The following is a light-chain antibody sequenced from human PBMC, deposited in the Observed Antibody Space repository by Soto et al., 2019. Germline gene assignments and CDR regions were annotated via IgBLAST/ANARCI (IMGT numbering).Light chain of an antibody. CDR1: QCVSSSY. J-gene: IGKJ1*01. CDR2: GAC. V-gene: IGKV3-20*01. Sequence: EIVLTQSPGTLSLSPGERAPLSCRASQCVSSSYLAWYQQKPGQAPRLLIYGACSRATGIPGRFSGSGSGTDFTHTISRLEPEDFAVFYCQQYGSSPGTFGQGTMVEIK. CDR3: QQYGSSPGT.